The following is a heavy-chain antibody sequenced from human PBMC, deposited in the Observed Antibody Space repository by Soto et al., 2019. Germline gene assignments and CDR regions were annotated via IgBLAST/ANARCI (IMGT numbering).Heavy chain of an antibody. V-gene: IGHV2-5*02. CDR3: AHVPPEHDDRDV. J-gene: IGHJ3*01. CDR2: IYWDDDK. Sequence: QITLKESGPTLVKPTQTLTLTCTFSGFSLRTSGVGVGWIRQPPRKALEWLTVIYWDDDKRYSPSLRTRLTITQDTSKNQLVLTMTDMDPVDTATYYCAHVPPEHDDRDVCGQGTLVTVSS. D-gene: IGHD2-2*01. CDR1: GFSLRTSGVG.